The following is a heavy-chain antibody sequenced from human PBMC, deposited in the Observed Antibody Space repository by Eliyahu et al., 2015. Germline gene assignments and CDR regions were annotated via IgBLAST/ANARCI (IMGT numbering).Heavy chain of an antibody. CDR2: IIPILGIA. D-gene: IGHD1-7*01. CDR3: ARDGRTGTTGWFDP. Sequence: QVQLVQSGAEVKKPGSSVKVSCKASGGXFSSXXISWXRQAPGQGLEWMGRIIPILGIANYAQKFQGRVTITADKSTSTAYMELSSLRSEDTAVYYCARDGRTGTTGWFDPWGQGTLVTVSS. J-gene: IGHJ5*02. CDR1: GGXFSSXX. V-gene: IGHV1-69*04.